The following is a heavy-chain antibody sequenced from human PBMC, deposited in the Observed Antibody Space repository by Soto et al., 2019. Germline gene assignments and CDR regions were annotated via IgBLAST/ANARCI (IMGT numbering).Heavy chain of an antibody. CDR3: ARDLLRGYRGYGTRYYYYYCMDV. CDR2: ISSSSSYI. CDR1: GFTFSSYS. J-gene: IGHJ6*02. V-gene: IGHV3-21*01. Sequence: GGSLRLSCAASGFTFSSYSMNWVRQAPGKGLEWVSSISSSSSYIYYADSVKGRFTISRDNAKNSLYLKMNSLRAEDTAVYYCARDLLRGYRGYGTRYYYYYCMDVWGQGTTVAVSS. D-gene: IGHD5-12*01.